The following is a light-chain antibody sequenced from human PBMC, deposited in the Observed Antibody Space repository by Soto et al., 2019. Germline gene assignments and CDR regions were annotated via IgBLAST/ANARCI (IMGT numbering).Light chain of an antibody. CDR1: SSDVGRYNY. Sequence: QSVLTQPASVSGSPGQSITISCTGSSSDVGRYNYVSWCQHHPGKAPKLMIYEVSNRPSGVSNRFSGSKSGNTASLTISGLQAEDEADYHCSSFASGSTLYVFGTGTKVTVL. CDR2: EVS. J-gene: IGLJ1*01. CDR3: SSFASGSTLYV. V-gene: IGLV2-14*01.